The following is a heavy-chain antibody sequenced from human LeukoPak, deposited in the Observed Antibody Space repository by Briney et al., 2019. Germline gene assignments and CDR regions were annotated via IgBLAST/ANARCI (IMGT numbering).Heavy chain of an antibody. CDR1: GFTFSNYA. CDR2: ITGSGDST. Sequence: GGSLRLSCAASGFTFSNYAMSWVRQAPGKGLEWVSIITGSGDSTYYADSVKGRFTSSRDNSENTLYLEMNSLRAEDTAIYYCAKGKSGSYSPTWDYWGQGTLVTVSS. D-gene: IGHD1-26*01. CDR3: AKGKSGSYSPTWDY. J-gene: IGHJ4*02. V-gene: IGHV3-23*01.